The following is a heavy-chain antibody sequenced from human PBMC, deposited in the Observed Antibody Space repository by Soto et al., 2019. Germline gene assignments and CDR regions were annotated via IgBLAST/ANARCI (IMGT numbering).Heavy chain of an antibody. V-gene: IGHV3-21*01. Sequence: EVQLVESGGGLVKPGGSLRLSCAASGFTFSSYSMNWVRQAPGKGLEWVSSISSSSSYIYYADSVKGRFTISRDNAKNSLYLQMNSLRAEDTAVYYCAIDRGGSYYDFDYWGQGTLVTVSS. J-gene: IGHJ4*02. D-gene: IGHD1-26*01. CDR3: AIDRGGSYYDFDY. CDR2: ISSSSSYI. CDR1: GFTFSSYS.